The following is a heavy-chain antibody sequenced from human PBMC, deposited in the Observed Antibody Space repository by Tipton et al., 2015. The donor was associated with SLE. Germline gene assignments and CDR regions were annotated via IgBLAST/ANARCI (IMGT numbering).Heavy chain of an antibody. D-gene: IGHD2-15*01. CDR1: GGSISSYY. Sequence: TLSLTCTVSGGSISSYYWSWIRQPAGKGLEWIGRIYTSGSTNYNPSLKSRVTISVDTSKNQFSLKLSSVTAADTAVYYCARGVVVVAATYPYYFDYWGQGTLVTVSS. V-gene: IGHV4-4*07. J-gene: IGHJ4*02. CDR3: ARGVVVVAATYPYYFDY. CDR2: IYTSGST.